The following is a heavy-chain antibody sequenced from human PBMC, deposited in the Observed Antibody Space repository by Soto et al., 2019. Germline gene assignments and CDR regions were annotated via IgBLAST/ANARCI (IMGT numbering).Heavy chain of an antibody. CDR1: SDSISSSYW. V-gene: IGHV4-4*02. CDR2: ISYSGST. Sequence: QVQLQESGPGLVKPSGTLSLTCAVSSDSISSSYWWSWVRQSPVKGLEWIGEISYSGSTNYNPSLKSRVTVSVDRSKNQLSLKLSSVTAADTAVYYCARTRGLLTDYYYRDVWGKGTTVTVSS. CDR3: ARTRGLLTDYYYRDV. D-gene: IGHD4-17*01. J-gene: IGHJ6*03.